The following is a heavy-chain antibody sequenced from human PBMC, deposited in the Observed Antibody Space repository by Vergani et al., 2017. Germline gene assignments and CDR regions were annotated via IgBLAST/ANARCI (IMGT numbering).Heavy chain of an antibody. Sequence: EVQLVESGGGVVRPGGSLRLSCAASGFTFDDYGMSWVRQAPGKGLEWVSGIGTAGDTYYPGSVKGRFTISRENAKNSLYLQMNSLRAGDTAIYYCARAVSTTVGDPPGYWGQGTLVTVSS. V-gene: IGHV3-13*01. CDR1: GFTFDDYG. D-gene: IGHD4-23*01. CDR2: IGTAGDT. J-gene: IGHJ4*02. CDR3: ARAVSTTVGDPPGY.